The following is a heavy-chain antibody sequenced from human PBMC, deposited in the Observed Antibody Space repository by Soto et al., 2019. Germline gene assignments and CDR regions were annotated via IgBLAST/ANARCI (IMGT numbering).Heavy chain of an antibody. D-gene: IGHD1-26*01. CDR3: AREVGELPYFDY. CDR1: GGSISSGDYY. Sequence: SLTCTVSGGSISSGDYYWSWIRQPPGKGLEWIGYIYYSGSTYYNPSLKSRVTISVDTSKNQFSLKLSSVTAADTAVYYCAREVGELPYFDYCGQGTLVTVSS. J-gene: IGHJ4*02. CDR2: IYYSGST. V-gene: IGHV4-30-4*01.